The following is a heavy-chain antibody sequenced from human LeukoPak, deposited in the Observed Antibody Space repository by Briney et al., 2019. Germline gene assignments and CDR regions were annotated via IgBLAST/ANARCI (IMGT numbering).Heavy chain of an antibody. V-gene: IGHV3-21*01. CDR3: AREGIVPAARDYYYYYGMDV. CDR1: GFTFSSYS. Sequence: TGGSLRLSCAASGFTFSSYSMNWVRQAPGKGLEWVSSISSSSSYIYYADSVKGRFTISRDSAKNSLYLQMNSLRAEDTAVYYCAREGIVPAARDYYYYYGMDVWGKGTTVTVSS. CDR2: ISSSSSYI. J-gene: IGHJ6*04. D-gene: IGHD2-2*01.